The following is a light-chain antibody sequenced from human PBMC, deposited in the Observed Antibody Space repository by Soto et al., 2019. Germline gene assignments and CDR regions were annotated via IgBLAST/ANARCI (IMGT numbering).Light chain of an antibody. Sequence: DIQLTKSPSFLSASVEDRVTITCRASQGCSISLGWYQQRPGKAPDLLIYAASSLESGVPSRFSGSGSGTEFTRTINGLQPEDFATYYCQRRNGPPLTFGGGTKGEIK. CDR3: QRRNGPPLT. CDR2: AAS. J-gene: IGKJ4*02. V-gene: IGKV1-9*01. CDR1: QGCSIS.